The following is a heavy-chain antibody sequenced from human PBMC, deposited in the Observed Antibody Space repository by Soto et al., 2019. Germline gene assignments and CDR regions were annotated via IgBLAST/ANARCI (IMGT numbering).Heavy chain of an antibody. CDR1: GFAFSSCV. D-gene: IGHD2-21*02. CDR2: IKTSGDSI. J-gene: IGHJ4*02. Sequence: GGSLRLSCAASGFAFSSCVMSWVRQAPGKGLERVSTIKTSGDSIFYADPVKGRFTASRDDSRNTLYLQMDSLRAEDTATYYCTKDVTGDIGADYWGPGTPVTVSS. CDR3: TKDVTGDIGADY. V-gene: IGHV3-23*01.